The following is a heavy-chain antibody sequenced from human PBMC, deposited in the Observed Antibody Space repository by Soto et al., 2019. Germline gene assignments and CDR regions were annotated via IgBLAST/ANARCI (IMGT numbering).Heavy chain of an antibody. CDR3: AHRPGFSMAFDY. D-gene: IGHD3-10*01. V-gene: IGHV2-5*02. J-gene: IGHJ4*02. CDR2: IYWDDDT. Sequence: QITLKESGPTLVKPTQTLTLTCNFSGFSLSTYGVGVGWIRQPQGKDLEWLALIYWDDDTRFSPSLNSRLAITKDTSKSQVVLTMTHMDPVDTATYYCAHRPGFSMAFDYWGPGSLVTVSS. CDR1: GFSLSTYGVG.